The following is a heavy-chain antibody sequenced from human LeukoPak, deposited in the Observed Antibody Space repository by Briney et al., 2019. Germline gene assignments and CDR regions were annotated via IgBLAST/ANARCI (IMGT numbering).Heavy chain of an antibody. CDR1: GFTFSSYS. CDR3: ARDAAGGVELDPPDH. J-gene: IGHJ4*02. CDR2: ISSSSSYI. V-gene: IGHV3-21*01. Sequence: GGSLRLSCAASGFTFSSYSMNWVRQAPGKGLEWVSSISSSSSYIYYADSVKGRFTTSRDNAKNSLYLQMNSLRAEDTAVYYCARDAAGGVELDPPDHWGQGTLVTVSS. D-gene: IGHD1-7*01.